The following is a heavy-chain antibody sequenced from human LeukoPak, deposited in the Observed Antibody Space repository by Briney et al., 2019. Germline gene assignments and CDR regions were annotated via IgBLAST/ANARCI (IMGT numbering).Heavy chain of an antibody. CDR2: ISGSGGST. D-gene: IGHD5-24*01. Sequence: GGSLRLSCAASGFTFSSYAMSWVRQAPGKGLEWVSAISGSGGSTYYADSVKGRFTISRDNSKNTLHLQMNSLRAEDTAVYYCAKDVHYNQYYFDYWGQGTLVTVSS. J-gene: IGHJ4*02. CDR3: AKDVHYNQYYFDY. CDR1: GFTFSSYA. V-gene: IGHV3-23*01.